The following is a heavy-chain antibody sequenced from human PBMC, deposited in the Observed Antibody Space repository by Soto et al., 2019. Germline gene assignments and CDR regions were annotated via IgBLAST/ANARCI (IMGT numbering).Heavy chain of an antibody. Sequence: GASVKVSCKASGGTFSSYAISWVRQAPGQGLEWMGGIIPIFGTANYAQKFQGRVTITADESTSTAYMELSSLRSEDTAVYYCARDSRGIAVAGTLTDCYYYGMDVWGQGTTVTVSS. V-gene: IGHV1-69*13. CDR3: ARDSRGIAVAGTLTDCYYYGMDV. D-gene: IGHD6-19*01. CDR1: GGTFSSYA. J-gene: IGHJ6*02. CDR2: IIPIFGTA.